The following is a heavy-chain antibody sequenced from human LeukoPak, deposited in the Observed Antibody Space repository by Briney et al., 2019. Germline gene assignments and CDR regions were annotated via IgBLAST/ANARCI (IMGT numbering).Heavy chain of an antibody. V-gene: IGHV4-59*01. CDR1: GGSISPYY. CDR2: IFDNGNT. Sequence: SETLSLTCTVSGGSISPYYWSWIRQPPGKGLEWIGYIFDNGNTNYNPSLKSRVTISLDTSKNQFSLKLSSVTAADTAVYYCARARYYYGHYFDYWGQGTLVTVSS. CDR3: ARARYYYGHYFDY. D-gene: IGHD3-10*01. J-gene: IGHJ4*02.